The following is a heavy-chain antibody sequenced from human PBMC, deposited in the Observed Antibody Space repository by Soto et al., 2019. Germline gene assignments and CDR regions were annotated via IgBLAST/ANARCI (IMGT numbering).Heavy chain of an antibody. CDR1: GFTFSDYY. Sequence: GGSLRLSCAAYGFTFSDYYMSWIRQAPGKGLEWVSYISSSSSYTNYADSVKGRFTISRDNAKNSLYLQMNSLRAEDTAVYYCARDKVPNYYDSSGYYLYYYYGMDVWGQGTTVTVSS. D-gene: IGHD3-22*01. V-gene: IGHV3-11*06. CDR2: ISSSSSYT. J-gene: IGHJ6*02. CDR3: ARDKVPNYYDSSGYYLYYYYGMDV.